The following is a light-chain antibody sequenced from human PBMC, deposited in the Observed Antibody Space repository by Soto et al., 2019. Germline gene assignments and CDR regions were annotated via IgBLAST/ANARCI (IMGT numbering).Light chain of an antibody. CDR3: QQYNNWPLA. V-gene: IGKV3-15*01. CDR1: QSIFSN. J-gene: IGKJ4*01. CDR2: GAS. Sequence: EIVMTQSPATLSVSPGERATLSCRASQSIFSNLAWYQQRPGQAPRLLIYGASTRAIGIPARVSGSGSGTEFTLTISSLQSEDFAVYYCQQYNNWPLAFGGGTKVEIK.